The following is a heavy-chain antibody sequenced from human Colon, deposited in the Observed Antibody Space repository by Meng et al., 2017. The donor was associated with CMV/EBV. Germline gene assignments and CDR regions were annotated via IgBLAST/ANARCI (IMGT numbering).Heavy chain of an antibody. J-gene: IGHJ6*02. Sequence: SLKISCAASGFKFDDYGMHWVRQVPGKGLEWVSGIIWSGGATAYADSVKGRFTISRDNAKKSLYLQMNSLRHEDSALYYCAKGAPGNYYTMDVWGQGTTVTVSS. CDR3: AKGAPGNYYTMDV. CDR2: IIWSGGAT. CDR1: GFKFDDYG. V-gene: IGHV3-9*01.